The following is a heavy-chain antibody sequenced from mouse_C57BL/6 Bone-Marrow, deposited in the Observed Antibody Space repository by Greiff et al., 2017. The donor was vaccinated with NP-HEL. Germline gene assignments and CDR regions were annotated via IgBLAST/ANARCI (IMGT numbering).Heavy chain of an antibody. D-gene: IGHD3-2*02. V-gene: IGHV1-26*01. CDR3: DGSRLSWFAY. Sequence: EVQLQQSGPELVKPGASVKISCKASGYTFTDYYMHWVKQSHGKSLEWIGDINPNNGGTSYNQKFKGKATLTVDKSSSPAYMELRSLTSEDSAVCYCDGSRLSWFAYWGQGTLVTVSA. J-gene: IGHJ3*01. CDR1: GYTFTDYY. CDR2: INPNNGGT.